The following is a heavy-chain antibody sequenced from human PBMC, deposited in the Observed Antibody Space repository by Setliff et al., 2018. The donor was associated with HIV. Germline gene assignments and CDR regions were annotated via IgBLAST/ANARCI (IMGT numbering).Heavy chain of an antibody. J-gene: IGHJ4*02. CDR3: ATSPAGEILGSRPFYFDY. Sequence: LRLSCAASGFTFSSYSMNWIRQHPGKGLEWIGYIYYSGSTYYSPSLKSRVTISEDTSKNQFSLKMRSVTAADTAVYYCATSPAGEILGSRPFYFDYWGQGTLVTVSS. CDR1: GFTFSSYS. V-gene: IGHV4-31*02. CDR2: IYYSGST. D-gene: IGHD3-10*01.